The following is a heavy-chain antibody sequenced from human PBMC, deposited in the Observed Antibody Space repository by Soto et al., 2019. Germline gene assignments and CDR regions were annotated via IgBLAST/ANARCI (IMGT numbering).Heavy chain of an antibody. D-gene: IGHD2-21*01. Sequence: KTSETLSLTCTVSGDSISSYYWSWIRQPPGKGLEWIGYIYYSGSTNYNPSLKSRVTISVDTSKNQFSLKLSSVTAADTAVYYCARHITNNVGYYYGMDVWGQGTTVTVSS. CDR1: GDSISSYY. V-gene: IGHV4-59*08. CDR3: ARHITNNVGYYYGMDV. J-gene: IGHJ6*02. CDR2: IYYSGST.